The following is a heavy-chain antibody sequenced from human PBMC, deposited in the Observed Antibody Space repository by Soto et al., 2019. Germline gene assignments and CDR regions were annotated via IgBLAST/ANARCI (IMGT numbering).Heavy chain of an antibody. Sequence: QVQLQESGPGLVKPSETLSLTCTVSGGSISSYYWCWIRHPPGKGLEWIGYIYYSGSTNYNPSLQSRVIISVDTPKNQFSLQLSSVTAADTAVYYCARGKYSSGSSSRDPWGQGTLVTVSS. CDR1: GGSISSYY. CDR3: ARGKYSSGSSSRDP. J-gene: IGHJ5*02. CDR2: IYYSGST. D-gene: IGHD6-19*01. V-gene: IGHV4-59*01.